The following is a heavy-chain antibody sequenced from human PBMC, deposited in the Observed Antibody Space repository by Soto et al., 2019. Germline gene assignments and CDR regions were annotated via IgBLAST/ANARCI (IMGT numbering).Heavy chain of an antibody. CDR2: IFWDDDK. J-gene: IGHJ6*02. CDR3: TRHGYYSYGMDV. Sequence: QITLKESGPTLVKPTQTLTLTCTFSGFSLSTSGVGVGWIRQPPGKALEWLALIFWDDDKRYSPSLKSRPTITKDTSKNQVVLTMTYIAPVDAVTYYCTRHGYYSYGMDVWGQGTTVTVSS. CDR1: GFSLSTSGVG. V-gene: IGHV2-5*02.